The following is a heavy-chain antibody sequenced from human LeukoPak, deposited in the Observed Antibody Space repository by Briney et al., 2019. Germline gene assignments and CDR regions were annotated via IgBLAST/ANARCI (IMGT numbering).Heavy chain of an antibody. CDR3: ARDSRYYDFWSGYPPPDY. D-gene: IGHD3-3*01. V-gene: IGHV3-11*04. J-gene: IGHJ4*02. CDR1: GFTFSDYY. Sequence: GGSLRLSCAASGFTFSDYYMSWIRQAPGKGLEWVSYISSSGSTIYYADSVKGRFTISRDNAKDSLYLQMNSLRAEDTAVYYCARDSRYYDFWSGYPPPDYWGQGTLVTVSS. CDR2: ISSSGSTI.